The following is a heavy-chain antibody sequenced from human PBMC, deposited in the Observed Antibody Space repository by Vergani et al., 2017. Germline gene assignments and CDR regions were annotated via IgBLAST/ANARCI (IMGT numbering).Heavy chain of an antibody. CDR1: GYTFTSYY. CDR2: INPSGGST. Sequence: QVQLVQSGAEVKKPGASVKVSCKASGYTFTSYYMHWVRQAPGQGLEWMGIINPSGGSTSYAQKFQGRVTITADKSTGTAYMELSSLRSEDTAMYYCARANYYGSGSYSEYYFDYWGQGTLVTVSS. CDR3: ARANYYGSGSYSEYYFDY. J-gene: IGHJ4*02. D-gene: IGHD3-10*01. V-gene: IGHV1-46*01.